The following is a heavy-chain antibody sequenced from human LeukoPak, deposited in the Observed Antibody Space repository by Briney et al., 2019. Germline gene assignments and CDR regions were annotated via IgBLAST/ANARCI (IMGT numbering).Heavy chain of an antibody. CDR1: GGSISSSNW. D-gene: IGHD3-10*01. CDR2: IYHSGST. J-gene: IGHJ6*04. V-gene: IGHV4-4*02. CDR3: ARSLTMVRGVSNYYYYGMDV. Sequence: SGTLSLTRAVSGGSISSSNWWSWVRQPPGKGLEWIGEIYHSGSTNYNPSLKSRVTISVDKSKNQFSLKLSSVTAADTAVYYCARSLTMVRGVSNYYYYGMDVWGKGTTVTVSS.